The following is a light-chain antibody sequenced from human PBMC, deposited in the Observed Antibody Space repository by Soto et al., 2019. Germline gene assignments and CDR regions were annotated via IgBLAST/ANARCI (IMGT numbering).Light chain of an antibody. Sequence: DIVLPQSPATLSVSPRERATLSCRASQSVSSNLAWYQQKPGQAPRLLIYDASNRATGIPARFSGSGSGTDFTLTISSLEPEDFGVYYCQQRSNWPRTVGQGTKVDI. CDR3: QQRSNWPRT. V-gene: IGKV3-11*01. CDR2: DAS. J-gene: IGKJ1*01. CDR1: QSVSSN.